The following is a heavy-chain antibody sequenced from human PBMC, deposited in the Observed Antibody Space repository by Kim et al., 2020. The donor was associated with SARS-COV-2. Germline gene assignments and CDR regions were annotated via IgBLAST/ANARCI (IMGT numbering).Heavy chain of an antibody. V-gene: IGHV3-53*01. J-gene: IGHJ4*02. CDR3: ARDPPCGDYFDY. Sequence: YYADAVKGQFTISRNNSKSTLYLQMNSLRAEDTAVYYCARDPPCGDYFDYWGQGTLVTVSS. D-gene: IGHD4-17*01.